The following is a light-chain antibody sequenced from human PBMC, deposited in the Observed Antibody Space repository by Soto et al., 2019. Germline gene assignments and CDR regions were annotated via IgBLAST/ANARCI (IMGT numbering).Light chain of an antibody. CDR3: QGLNDYPIT. CDR1: QGISSY. V-gene: IGKV1-9*01. J-gene: IGKJ5*01. Sequence: DIQLTQSPSFLSASVGDRVTITCRASQGISSYLAWYQQKPGKAPKFLIYAASTLRSGVPSRFSGSGSGTEFTLTISSLQPEDFATYYCQGLNDYPITFGQGTRLEIK. CDR2: AAS.